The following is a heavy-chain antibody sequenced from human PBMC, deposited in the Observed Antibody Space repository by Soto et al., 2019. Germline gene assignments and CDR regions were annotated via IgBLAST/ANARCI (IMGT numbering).Heavy chain of an antibody. CDR3: ANQLWLALAH. J-gene: IGHJ4*02. D-gene: IGHD6-19*01. CDR2: INGGNGNT. CDR1: GYIFTNYA. V-gene: IGHV1-3*01. Sequence: ASVKVSCKASGYIFTNYAIHWVRQAPGQSLEWMGWINGGNGNTKYSQKFQGRVSITRNTSASTAYMELSSLRSDDTAVYYCANQLWLALAHWGQGTLVTVSS.